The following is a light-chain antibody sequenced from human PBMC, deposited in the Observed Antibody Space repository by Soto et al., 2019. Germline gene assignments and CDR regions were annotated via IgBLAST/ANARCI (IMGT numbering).Light chain of an antibody. J-gene: IGKJ5*01. CDR2: DTS. CDR3: QQYNNWPPIT. Sequence: IVMTQAAATLAVSPGEIAPLSFRASQSVSIKLAWYQQKPGQAPRLLIYDTSTRATGIPARFSGSGSGTEFTLTIISLQSEDFAVYYCQQYNNWPPITFGQGTRLEIK. V-gene: IGKV3-15*01. CDR1: QSVSIK.